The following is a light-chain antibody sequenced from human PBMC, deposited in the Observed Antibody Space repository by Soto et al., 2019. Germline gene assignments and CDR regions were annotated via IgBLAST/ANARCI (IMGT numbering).Light chain of an antibody. J-gene: IGLJ3*02. Sequence: QSVLTQPPSVSGAPGQRVTISCTGTSSNIGAGYDVHWYQQLPGTAPRLLIYANNNRPSGVPDRFSGSKSGTSASLALTGLQAEDEADYYCLSYDNHVNGLVGGLVLGGGTKLT. V-gene: IGLV1-40*01. CDR1: SSNIGAGYD. CDR3: LSYDNHVNGLVGGLV. CDR2: ANN.